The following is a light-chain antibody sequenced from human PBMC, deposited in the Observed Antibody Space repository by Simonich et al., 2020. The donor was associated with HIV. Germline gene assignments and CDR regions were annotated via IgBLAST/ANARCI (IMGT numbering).Light chain of an antibody. Sequence: EIVIPQSPATLSVSPGERATHPCSASQSVYSSLAWYQQEPSHAPRIILYGASTRATGIPARFSGSGSCTEFTITISSMQAEDFAVYDCHQYNNWPPWTFGQGTKVEIK. V-gene: IGKV3-15*01. CDR2: GAS. J-gene: IGKJ1*01. CDR1: QSVYSS. CDR3: HQYNNWPPWT.